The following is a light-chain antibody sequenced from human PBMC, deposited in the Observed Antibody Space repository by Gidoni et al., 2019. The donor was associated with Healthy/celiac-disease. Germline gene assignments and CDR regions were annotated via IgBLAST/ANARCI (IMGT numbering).Light chain of an antibody. CDR1: RSVIYSSNNKNY. CDR2: WAL. Sequence: DIVMTQSPDSLAVSLGERATINCKSSRSVIYSSNNKNYLAWYQQKPGQPPKLLIYWALIRESGVPDRFSGSGSGTDFTLTIRSLQAEDVAVYYCQQYYSTPNTFGQGTKLEIK. J-gene: IGKJ2*01. V-gene: IGKV4-1*01. CDR3: QQYYSTPNT.